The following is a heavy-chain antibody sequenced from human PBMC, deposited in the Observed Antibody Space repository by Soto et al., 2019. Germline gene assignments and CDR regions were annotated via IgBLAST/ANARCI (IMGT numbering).Heavy chain of an antibody. Sequence: EVKLLESGGGLVQPGGSLRLSCGASGFTFSSYVMSWVRQTPGKGLEWVSAISGSGGSTSYADSVKGRFTISRDNPKNTLYLQMSSLRAEDTAIYYCAVWAGDTSNWYGPFDYWGKGTLVTVSS. J-gene: IGHJ4*02. V-gene: IGHV3-23*01. CDR2: ISGSGGST. D-gene: IGHD6-13*01. CDR3: AVWAGDTSNWYGPFDY. CDR1: GFTFSSYV.